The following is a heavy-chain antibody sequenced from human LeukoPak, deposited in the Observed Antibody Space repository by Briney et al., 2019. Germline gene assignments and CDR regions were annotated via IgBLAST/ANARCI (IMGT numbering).Heavy chain of an antibody. CDR2: INPSGGST. Sequence: ASVKVSCKASGYTFTSYYMHWVRQAPGQGLEWMGIINPSGGSTSYAQKFQGRVTMTTDTSTSTAYMELRSLRSDDTAVYYCARDISDSSSWYVIYYYYGMDVWGQGTTVTVSS. V-gene: IGHV1-46*01. J-gene: IGHJ6*02. CDR3: ARDISDSSSWYVIYYYYGMDV. CDR1: GYTFTSYY. D-gene: IGHD6-13*01.